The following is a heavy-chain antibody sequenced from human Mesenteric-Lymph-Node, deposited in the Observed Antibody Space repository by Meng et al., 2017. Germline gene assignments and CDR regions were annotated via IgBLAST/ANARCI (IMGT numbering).Heavy chain of an antibody. CDR2: IVVGSGNT. V-gene: IGHV1-58*01. J-gene: IGHJ6*02. CDR3: AVPPHYGMDV. CDR1: GFTFTSSA. Sequence: SVKVSCKASGFTFTSSAAQWVRQARGQRLEWIGWIVVGSGNTNYAQKFQERVTITRDMSTSTAYMELSSLRSEDTAVYYCAVPPHYGMDVWGQGTTVTVSS.